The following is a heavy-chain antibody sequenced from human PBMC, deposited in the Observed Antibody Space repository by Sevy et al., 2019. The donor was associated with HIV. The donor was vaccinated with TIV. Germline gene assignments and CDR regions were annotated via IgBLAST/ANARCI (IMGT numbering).Heavy chain of an antibody. J-gene: IGHJ2*01. Sequence: GGSLRLSCAASGFTFSSYGMNWVRQAPGKGLEWVAVIWFDVRNQYYSESVKGRFTISRDNAKNTLYLQMNSLRAEDTAVYYCARELSGDYYDSSGYRFFDLWGRGTLVTVSS. D-gene: IGHD3-22*01. CDR2: IWFDVRNQ. V-gene: IGHV3-33*01. CDR1: GFTFSSYG. CDR3: ARELSGDYYDSSGYRFFDL.